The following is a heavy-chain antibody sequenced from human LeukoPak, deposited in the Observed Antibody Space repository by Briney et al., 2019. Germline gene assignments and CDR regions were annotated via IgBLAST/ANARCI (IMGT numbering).Heavy chain of an antibody. CDR2: INPNDGDT. J-gene: IGHJ4*02. Sequence: ASVKVSCKASGYTFTDYYMHWVRQAPGQGFEWMGWINPNDGDTNYAQKFQGRVTMTRDTSINTAHMEVSRLRSDDTAVYYCARANFLYCSSSTCLFDYWGQGTLVTVSS. CDR3: ARANFLYCSSSTCLFDY. CDR1: GYTFTDYY. D-gene: IGHD2-2*01. V-gene: IGHV1-2*02.